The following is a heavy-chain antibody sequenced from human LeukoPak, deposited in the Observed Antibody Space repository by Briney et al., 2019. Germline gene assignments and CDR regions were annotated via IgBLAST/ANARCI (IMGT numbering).Heavy chain of an antibody. CDR1: GGSFSGYY. Sequence: PSETLSLTCAVYGGSFSGYYWSWIRQPPGKGLEWIGEINHSGSTNYNPSLKSRVTISVDTSKSQFSLKLSSETAADTAVYYCARVKANWDALDIWGQGTMVTVSS. CDR3: ARVKANWDALDI. CDR2: INHSGST. D-gene: IGHD7-27*01. J-gene: IGHJ3*02. V-gene: IGHV4-34*01.